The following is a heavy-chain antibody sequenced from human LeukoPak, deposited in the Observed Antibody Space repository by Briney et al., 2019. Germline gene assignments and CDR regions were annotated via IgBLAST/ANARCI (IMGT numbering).Heavy chain of an antibody. Sequence: GGSLRLSCAASGFTFSSYEMNWVRQAPGKGLEWVSYISSSGSTKKYADSVKGRFTISRDNAKNSLYLQMNSLRAEDTAVYYCARDSIGWGFDPWGQGTLVTVSS. D-gene: IGHD1-26*01. V-gene: IGHV3-48*03. J-gene: IGHJ5*02. CDR1: GFTFSSYE. CDR2: ISSSGSTK. CDR3: ARDSIGWGFDP.